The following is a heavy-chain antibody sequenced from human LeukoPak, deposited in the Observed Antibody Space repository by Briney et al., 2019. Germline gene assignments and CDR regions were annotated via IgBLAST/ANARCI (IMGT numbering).Heavy chain of an antibody. CDR2: MSYDGSDK. D-gene: IGHD1-26*01. J-gene: IGHJ4*02. CDR3: AKLLDPIYGSYFDY. CDR1: GFTFSTYG. Sequence: GGSLRLSCATSGFTFSTYGFHWVRQAPGKGLEWVADMSYDGSDKDYADSVKGRFTISRDNSKNTLYLQMNSLRAEDTAVYYCAKLLDPIYGSYFDYWGQGTLVTVSS. V-gene: IGHV3-30*18.